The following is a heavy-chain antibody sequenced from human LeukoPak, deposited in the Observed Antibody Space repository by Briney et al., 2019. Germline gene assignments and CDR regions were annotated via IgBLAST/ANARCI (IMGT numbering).Heavy chain of an antibody. CDR1: GFPFSSYA. CDR3: VRGYSFGPYGMDV. Sequence: GGSLRLSCPASGFPFSSYAMHWVRQAPGKGLEYVSAISDSGGSTYCADSVKGRFTISRDNSKNTLYLQMSSLRAEDTAVYFCVRGYSFGPYGMDVWGQGTTVTVSS. D-gene: IGHD2-15*01. V-gene: IGHV3-64D*09. J-gene: IGHJ6*02. CDR2: ISDSGGST.